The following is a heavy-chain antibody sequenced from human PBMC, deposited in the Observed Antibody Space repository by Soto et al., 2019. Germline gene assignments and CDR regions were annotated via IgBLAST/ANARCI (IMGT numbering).Heavy chain of an antibody. CDR2: ISSSSSYI. V-gene: IGHV3-21*01. D-gene: IGHD3-16*01. CDR1: GFTFSSYS. Sequence: EVQLVESGGGLVKPGGSLRLSCAASGFTFSSYSMNWVRQAPGKGLEWVSSISSSSSYIYYADSVKGRFTISRDNAKNSLYLQMNRLRAEDTAVYYCARDHFTFGGVIVDYYFDYWGQGTLVTVSS. J-gene: IGHJ4*02. CDR3: ARDHFTFGGVIVDYYFDY.